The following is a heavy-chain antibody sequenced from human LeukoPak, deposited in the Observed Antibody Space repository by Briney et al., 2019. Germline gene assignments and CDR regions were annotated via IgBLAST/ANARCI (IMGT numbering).Heavy chain of an antibody. D-gene: IGHD3-22*01. CDR2: MYYSGST. Sequence: MASETLSLTCTVSGVSISSDYWSWIRQPPGKGLEWIGCMYYSGSTNYNPSLKSRVTISVDTSKNQFSLKLSSVTAADTAVYYCARETYDSSGHYYDYWGQGTLVTVSS. V-gene: IGHV4-59*01. CDR1: GVSISSDY. J-gene: IGHJ4*02. CDR3: ARETYDSSGHYYDY.